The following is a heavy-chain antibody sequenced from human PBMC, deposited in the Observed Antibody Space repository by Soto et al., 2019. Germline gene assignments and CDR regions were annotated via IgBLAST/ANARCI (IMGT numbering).Heavy chain of an antibody. J-gene: IGHJ4*02. Sequence: SETLSLTCTVSGGSMNAHFWSWIRQSAGKGLEWIGHIYISGTTMYNPSLKSRVTMSVDPPKNQLSLKLTSVTAADTAVYYCARINGGSPGFWGQGTLVTVSS. CDR2: IYISGTT. CDR3: ARINGGSPGF. CDR1: GGSMNAHF. D-gene: IGHD2-15*01. V-gene: IGHV4-4*07.